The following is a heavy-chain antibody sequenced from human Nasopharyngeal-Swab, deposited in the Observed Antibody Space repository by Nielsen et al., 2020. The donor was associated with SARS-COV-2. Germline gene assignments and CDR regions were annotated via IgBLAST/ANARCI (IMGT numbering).Heavy chain of an antibody. CDR2: ISSSGSTI. CDR1: GFTFSSYE. J-gene: IGHJ4*02. Sequence: GESLKISCAASGFTFSSYEMNWVRQAPGKGLEWVSYISSSGSTIYYADSVKGRFTISRDNAKNSLYLQMNSLRAEDTAVYYCAREITIFGVVYYFDYWGQGILVTVSS. D-gene: IGHD3-3*01. CDR3: AREITIFGVVYYFDY. V-gene: IGHV3-48*03.